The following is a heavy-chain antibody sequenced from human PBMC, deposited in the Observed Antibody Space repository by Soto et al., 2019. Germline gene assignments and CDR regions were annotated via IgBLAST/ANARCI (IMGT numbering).Heavy chain of an antibody. CDR2: ITASGGST. CDR1: GFTFSSYA. Sequence: EVQLLESGGGLVQPGGTLRLSCAASGFTFSSYAMNWVRQAPGEGLQWVSTITASGGSTYYADFVKGRFTISRDNSMNTLYLQMNRLRAEDPAVYYWAKARDSSGWFDPWGQGTLVTVSS. V-gene: IGHV3-23*01. J-gene: IGHJ5*02. D-gene: IGHD3-22*01. CDR3: AKARDSSGWFDP.